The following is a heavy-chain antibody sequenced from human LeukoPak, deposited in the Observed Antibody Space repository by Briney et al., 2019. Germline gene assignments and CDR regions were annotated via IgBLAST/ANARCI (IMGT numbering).Heavy chain of an antibody. CDR3: ASATGSSNWFDS. CDR2: IYYSGNT. J-gene: IGHJ5*01. D-gene: IGHD6-13*01. CDR1: GGSISSSSYS. Sequence: SETLSLTCTVSGGSISSSSYSWAWIGQPPGRGLKWIGNIYYSGNTYYNPSLNTRVTISIDTSKNHFSLKLRSVTAADTAVYYCASATGSSNWFDSWGQGTLVTVSS. V-gene: IGHV4-39*01.